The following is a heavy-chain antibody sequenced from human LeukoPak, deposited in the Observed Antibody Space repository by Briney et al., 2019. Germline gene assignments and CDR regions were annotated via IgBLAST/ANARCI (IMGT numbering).Heavy chain of an antibody. CDR2: VIPILGIA. Sequence: SVKVSCKASGGTFSSYAISWVRQAPGQGLEWMGRVIPILGIANYAQKFQGRVTITADKSTSTAYMELSSLRSEDTAVYYCARRNFGTYYYDSSAYIGAAFDIWGQGTMVTVSS. V-gene: IGHV1-69*04. CDR3: ARRNFGTYYYDSSAYIGAAFDI. CDR1: GGTFSSYA. D-gene: IGHD3-22*01. J-gene: IGHJ3*02.